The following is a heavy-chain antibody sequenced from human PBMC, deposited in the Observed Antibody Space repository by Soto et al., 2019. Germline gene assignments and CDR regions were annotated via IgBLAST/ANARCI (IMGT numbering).Heavy chain of an antibody. Sequence: EVQLVESGGGLIQPGGSLRLSCAVSGFTVSNNYMSWVRQAPGKGLEGVSVIYSGGYTAYGDSVKGRFTISRDNSKNTINLQRKSRGADDTALFYCAPQAGGGGYWGQGTLVTVSS. CDR2: IYSGGYT. V-gene: IGHV3-53*01. CDR1: GFTVSNNY. CDR3: APQAGGGGY. D-gene: IGHD3-10*01. J-gene: IGHJ4*02.